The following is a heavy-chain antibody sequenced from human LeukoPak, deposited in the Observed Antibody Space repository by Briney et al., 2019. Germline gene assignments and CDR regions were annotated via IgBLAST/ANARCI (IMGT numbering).Heavy chain of an antibody. Sequence: PGGSLRLSCVASGFTFSNYGMHWVRQAPGKGLEWVTTISYDGNDEYYADSVKGRFTISRENARHSVYLQMNSLRAEDTALYYCARAKPGGSGSDYGDRNIDYWGQGTLVTVSS. J-gene: IGHJ4*02. CDR3: ARAKPGGSGSDYGDRNIDY. CDR1: GFTFSNYG. D-gene: IGHD4-17*01. CDR2: ISYDGNDE. V-gene: IGHV3-30*03.